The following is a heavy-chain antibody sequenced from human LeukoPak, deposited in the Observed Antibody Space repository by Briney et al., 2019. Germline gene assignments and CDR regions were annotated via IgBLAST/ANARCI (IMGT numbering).Heavy chain of an antibody. CDR1: GGSFSGYY. D-gene: IGHD6-13*01. V-gene: IGHV4-34*01. CDR2: INHSGST. Sequence: SETLSLTCAVYGGSFSGYYWSWIRQPPGKGLEWIGEINHSGSTNYNPSLKSRVTISVDTSKNQFSLKLSSVTAADTAVYYCARVRSVAAAGDYWGQGTLVTVSS. J-gene: IGHJ4*02. CDR3: ARVRSVAAAGDY.